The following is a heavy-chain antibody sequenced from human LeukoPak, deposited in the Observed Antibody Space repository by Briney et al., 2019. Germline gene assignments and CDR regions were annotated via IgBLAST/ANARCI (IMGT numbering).Heavy chain of an antibody. D-gene: IGHD1-26*01. CDR1: GHSISLYY. CDR2: IYFTGRP. V-gene: IGHV4-59*08. CDR3: ARHDSGVGALFY. J-gene: IGHJ4*02. Sequence: PSETLSLPCTLSGHSISLYYWRCIRHLPEKVREWIGYIYFTGRPNSNPSLKSRVTISLDTSKNHFSLKLTPVTPADTAVYYCARHDSGVGALFYWGQGYLVTVSS.